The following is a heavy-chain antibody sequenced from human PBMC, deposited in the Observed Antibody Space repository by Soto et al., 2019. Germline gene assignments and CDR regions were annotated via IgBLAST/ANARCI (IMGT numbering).Heavy chain of an antibody. V-gene: IGHV3-21*01. D-gene: IGHD1-7*01. Sequence: GGSLRLSCAASGFTFSSYSMNWVRQAPGKGLEWVSSISSSSRYIYYADSVKGRFTISRDNAKNSLYLQMNSLRAEDTTVYYCAREAITGTPDYWGQGTLVTVSS. CDR1: GFTFSSYS. J-gene: IGHJ4*02. CDR3: AREAITGTPDY. CDR2: ISSSSRYI.